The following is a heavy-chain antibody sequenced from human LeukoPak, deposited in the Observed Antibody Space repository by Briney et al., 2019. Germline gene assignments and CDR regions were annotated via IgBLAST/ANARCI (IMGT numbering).Heavy chain of an antibody. CDR3: ARVLKGRAPFDY. Sequence: SSETLSLTCTVSGGSISSSSYYWGWIRQPPGKGLEWIGSIYYSGSTYYNPSLKSRVTISVDTSKNQFSLKLSSVTAADTAVYYCARVLKGRAPFDYWGQGTLVTVSS. CDR2: IYYSGST. V-gene: IGHV4-39*07. J-gene: IGHJ4*02. CDR1: GGSISSSSYY.